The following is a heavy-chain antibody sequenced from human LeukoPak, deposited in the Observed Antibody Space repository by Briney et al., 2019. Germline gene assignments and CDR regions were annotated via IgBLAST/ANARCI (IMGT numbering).Heavy chain of an antibody. CDR2: ISGSGGST. D-gene: IGHD2-2*01. V-gene: IGHV3-23*01. Sequence: GGSLRLSCAASGFTFSSYAMSWVRQAPGKGLEWVSAISGSGGSTYYADSVKGRFTISRDNSKNTLYLQINSLRAEDTAVYYCSRYCSTTTCPGYYYGMDIWGQGTPVTVSS. CDR1: GFTFSSYA. J-gene: IGHJ6*02. CDR3: SRYCSTTTCPGYYYGMDI.